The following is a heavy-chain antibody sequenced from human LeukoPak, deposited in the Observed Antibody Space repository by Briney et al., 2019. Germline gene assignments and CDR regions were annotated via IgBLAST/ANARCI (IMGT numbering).Heavy chain of an antibody. D-gene: IGHD3-10*01. CDR3: ARLGFGDLLSHYYYCMDV. V-gene: IGHV4-59*01. J-gene: IGHJ6*03. CDR1: GGSLSGYY. Sequence: SETLSLTCSVSGGSLSGYYWSWIRRSPGKELEYIGYIHLSGSTRYNPSLTSRVTMSMDTSENQFSLKLNSVTAADTAIYYCARLGFGDLLSHYYYCMDVWGKGTTVTVSS. CDR2: IHLSGST.